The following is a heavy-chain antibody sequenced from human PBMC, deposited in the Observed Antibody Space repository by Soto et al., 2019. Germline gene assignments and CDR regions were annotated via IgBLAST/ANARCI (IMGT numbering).Heavy chain of an antibody. Sequence: PSETLSLTCTVSGGSISSSSYYWGWIRQPPGKGLEWIGSIYYSGSTYYNPSLKNRVTISVDTSKNQFSLKLSSVTAADTAVYYFARRAYYYDSSGSYAFIAGTYYFDYWGQGTLVTVSS. J-gene: IGHJ4*02. CDR3: ARRAYYYDSSGSYAFIAGTYYFDY. V-gene: IGHV4-39*01. CDR2: IYYSGST. CDR1: GGSISSSSYY. D-gene: IGHD3-22*01.